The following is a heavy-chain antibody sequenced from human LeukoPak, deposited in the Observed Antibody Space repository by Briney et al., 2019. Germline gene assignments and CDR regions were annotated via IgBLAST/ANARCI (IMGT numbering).Heavy chain of an antibody. Sequence: PSETLCLTCAVSGVSISSSSWWRGGREPAGEGLGGIGKMYGSGSTNYNPSLKSRVTISVDKSKNQFSLKLSTVTAADTAVYYCARVLLWFGDIGWFDPWGQGTLVTVSS. J-gene: IGHJ5*02. CDR1: GVSISSSSW. V-gene: IGHV4-4*02. CDR3: ARVLLWFGDIGWFDP. CDR2: MYGSGST. D-gene: IGHD3-10*01.